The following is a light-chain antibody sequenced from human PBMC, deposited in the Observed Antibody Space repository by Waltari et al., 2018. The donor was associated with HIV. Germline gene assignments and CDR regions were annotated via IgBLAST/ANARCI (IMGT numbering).Light chain of an antibody. CDR3: LLSYGGARV. J-gene: IGLJ2*01. V-gene: IGLV7-46*01. Sequence: QAVVTQEPSLTVSPGGTVTLTCGSSTGAVTSDHYPYWFQQTPGQAPRTLICDTSNKHSWTPARFSGSLLGGKAALTLSGAQPEDEAEYYCLLSYGGARVFGGGTKLTVL. CDR1: TGAVTSDHY. CDR2: DTS.